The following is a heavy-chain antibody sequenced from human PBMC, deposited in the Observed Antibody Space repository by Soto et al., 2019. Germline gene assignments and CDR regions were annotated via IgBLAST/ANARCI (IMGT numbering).Heavy chain of an antibody. V-gene: IGHV1-18*01. CDR2: IYSKAGKM. D-gene: IGHD2-15*01. CDR3: ARDIAFDIDY. J-gene: IGHJ4*02. CDR1: GYTFNDFG. Sequence: QVHLLQSGAEVQKPGASVKVSCKTSGYTFNDFGITWVRQAPGLGLEWLGWIYSKAGKMNFAPKFQNRVIMTTDTSPSTAFMELTSRTFDDSAIYFCARDIAFDIDYWGQGTLVTVS.